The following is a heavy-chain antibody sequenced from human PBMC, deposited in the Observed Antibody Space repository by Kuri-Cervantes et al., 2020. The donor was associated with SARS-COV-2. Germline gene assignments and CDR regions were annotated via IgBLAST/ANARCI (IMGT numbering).Heavy chain of an antibody. J-gene: IGHJ3*02. D-gene: IGHD6-13*01. V-gene: IGHV3-30-3*01. CDR1: GFTFSSYA. Sequence: GGSLRLSCAASGFTFSSYAMHWVRQAPGKGLEWVAVISYDGSNKYYADSVKGRFTISRDNSKNTPYLQMNSLRAEDTAVYYCARDEDSSWYSRYGAFDIWGQGTMVTVSS. CDR2: ISYDGSNK. CDR3: ARDEDSSWYSRYGAFDI.